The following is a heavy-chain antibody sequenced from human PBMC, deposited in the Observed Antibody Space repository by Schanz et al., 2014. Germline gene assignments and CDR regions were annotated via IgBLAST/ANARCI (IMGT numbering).Heavy chain of an antibody. Sequence: QVQLVESGGGVVQPGGSLRLSCAASGFIFSNYGMHWVRQAPGKGLEWVAVISYDGGNKYYADSVRGRFTISRDRFQNTLYLRMSSLRAEDTAVYYCARPRFDYGEVDYWGQGTLVTVSS. CDR3: ARPRFDYGEVDY. J-gene: IGHJ4*02. CDR1: GFIFSNYG. D-gene: IGHD4-17*01. V-gene: IGHV3-30*19. CDR2: ISYDGGNK.